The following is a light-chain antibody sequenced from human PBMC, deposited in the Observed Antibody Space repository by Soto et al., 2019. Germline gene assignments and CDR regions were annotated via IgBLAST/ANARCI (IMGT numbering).Light chain of an antibody. CDR2: SNN. CDR1: SSNIGSNT. Sequence: QSALTQPPSASGTPGQRVTISCSGSSSNIGSNTVNWYQQLPGTAPKLLIYSNNQRPSGVPDRFSGSKSGTSASLAISGLQSEDEADYYCAAWYDRLNGPVFGTGTKVTV. CDR3: AAWYDRLNGPV. V-gene: IGLV1-44*01. J-gene: IGLJ1*01.